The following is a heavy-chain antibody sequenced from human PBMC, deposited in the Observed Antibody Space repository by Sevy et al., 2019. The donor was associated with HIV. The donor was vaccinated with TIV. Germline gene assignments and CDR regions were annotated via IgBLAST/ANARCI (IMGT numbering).Heavy chain of an antibody. Sequence: GGSLRLSCTGSGFTFGDYAMSWFRQAPGMGLEWVGFIRSKDYGGATEYAASVKGSFTISRDDSKSIADLQMNSLKTEDTAVYYCTRGYYYDSSGYSDYWGQGTLVTVSS. J-gene: IGHJ4*02. V-gene: IGHV3-49*03. CDR3: TRGYYYDSSGYSDY. CDR2: IRSKDYGGAT. CDR1: GFTFGDYA. D-gene: IGHD3-22*01.